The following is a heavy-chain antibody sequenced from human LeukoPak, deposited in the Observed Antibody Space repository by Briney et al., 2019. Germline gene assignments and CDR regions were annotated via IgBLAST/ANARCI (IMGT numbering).Heavy chain of an antibody. CDR2: ISAYNGNT. CDR3: ARDAKIITIFGVVTVGSYGMDV. Sequence: ASVKVSCKASGYTFTSYGISWVRLAPGQGLEWMGWISAYNGNTNYAQKLHGRVTLTTDTSTSTAYMELRSLRSDDTAVYYCARDAKIITIFGVVTVGSYGMDVWGQGTTVTVSS. CDR1: GYTFTSYG. J-gene: IGHJ6*02. D-gene: IGHD3-3*01. V-gene: IGHV1-18*01.